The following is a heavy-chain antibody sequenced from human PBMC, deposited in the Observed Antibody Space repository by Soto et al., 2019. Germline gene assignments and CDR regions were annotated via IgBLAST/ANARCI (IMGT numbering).Heavy chain of an antibody. D-gene: IGHD2-8*01. CDR3: AGGVGAVRVYRTYNWFDP. Sequence: ASVKVSCKASGYTFTSYGISWVRQAPGQGLEWMGWISAYNGNTNYAQKLQGRVTMTTDTSTSTAYMELRSLRSDDTAVYYCAGGVGAVRVYRTYNWFDPWGQGTLVTVSS. V-gene: IGHV1-18*01. CDR2: ISAYNGNT. CDR1: GYTFTSYG. J-gene: IGHJ5*02.